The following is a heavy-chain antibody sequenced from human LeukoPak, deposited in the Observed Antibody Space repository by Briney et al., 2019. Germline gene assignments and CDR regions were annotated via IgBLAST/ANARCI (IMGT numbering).Heavy chain of an antibody. D-gene: IGHD2-21*02. Sequence: SVKVSCKASGGTSISSVISRVRQAPGQGLEWMGGIIPIFGTANYGQKFQGRVTITTDESTGTAYMELSSLRSEDTAVYYCARRKRVVTAIPAAVYDAFDIWGQGTMVTVSS. CDR2: IIPIFGTA. CDR1: GGTSISSV. J-gene: IGHJ3*02. V-gene: IGHV1-69*05. CDR3: ARRKRVVTAIPAAVYDAFDI.